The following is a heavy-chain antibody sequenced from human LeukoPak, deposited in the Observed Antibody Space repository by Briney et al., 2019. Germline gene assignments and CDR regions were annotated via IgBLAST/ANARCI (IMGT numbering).Heavy chain of an antibody. CDR2: MNPNSGNT. CDR3: ARSPIIAVALSGVFDY. Sequence: GASVKVSCKASGYTFTSYDINWVRQATGQGLEWMGWMNPNSGNTGYAQKFQGRVTMTRNTSISTAYMELSSLRSEDTAVYYCARSPIIAVALSGVFDYWGQGTLVTVSS. V-gene: IGHV1-8*01. J-gene: IGHJ4*02. CDR1: GYTFTSYD. D-gene: IGHD6-19*01.